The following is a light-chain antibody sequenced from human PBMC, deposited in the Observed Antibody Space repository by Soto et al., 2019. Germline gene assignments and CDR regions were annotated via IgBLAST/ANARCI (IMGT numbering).Light chain of an antibody. V-gene: IGLV2-18*02. CDR2: AVT. CDR3: SSYTSFDTVI. Sequence: QSALTQPPSVSGSPGLSVTISCTGSSSDIGSYTRVSWYQQPPASAPKLLVYAVTRRASGAPDRFSGSASGNTASLTISGVQAEDEADYYCSSYTSFDTVIFGGGTKLTVL. CDR1: SSDIGSYTR. J-gene: IGLJ2*01.